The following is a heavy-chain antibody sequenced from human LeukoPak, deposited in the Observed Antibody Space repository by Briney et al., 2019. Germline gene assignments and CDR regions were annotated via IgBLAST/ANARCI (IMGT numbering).Heavy chain of an antibody. CDR3: AHKKSMVRGAPYGFDP. Sequence: SGPTLVKPTQTLTLTCTFSGFSLSTSGAGVGWIRQPPGKALEWLALIYWDDDKRYSPSLKSRLTITKDTSKNQVVLTMTNMDPVDTATYYCAHKKSMVRGAPYGFDPWGQGTLVTVSS. J-gene: IGHJ5*02. CDR1: GFSLSTSGAG. D-gene: IGHD3-10*01. V-gene: IGHV2-5*02. CDR2: IYWDDDK.